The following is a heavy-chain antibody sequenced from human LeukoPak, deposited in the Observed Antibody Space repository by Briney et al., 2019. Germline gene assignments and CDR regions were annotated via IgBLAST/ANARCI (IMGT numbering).Heavy chain of an antibody. V-gene: IGHV1-69*06. CDR1: GGTFSSYA. CDR3: ARRHTYYYDSSGPGGFDP. Sequence: SVKVSCKASGGTFSSYAISWVRQAPGQGLEWMGRIIPIFGTANYAQKFQGRVTITADKSTSTAYMELSSLRSEDTAVYYCARRHTYYYDSSGPGGFDPWGQGTLVTASS. CDR2: IIPIFGTA. J-gene: IGHJ5*02. D-gene: IGHD3-22*01.